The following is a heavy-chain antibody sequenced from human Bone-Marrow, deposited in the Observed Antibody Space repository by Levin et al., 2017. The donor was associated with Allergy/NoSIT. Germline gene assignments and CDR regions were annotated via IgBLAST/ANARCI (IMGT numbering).Heavy chain of an antibody. CDR3: AKDHLTVTTPHHYRYYGMDV. CDR2: ISYDGSNK. J-gene: IGHJ6*02. V-gene: IGHV3-30*18. Sequence: GGSLRLSCAASGFTFSSHGMHWVRQAPGKGLEWVAGISYDGSNKHYAVSVKGRFTVSRDNSKNTLDLKMNSLRVEDTAVYYCAKDHLTVTTPHHYRYYGMDVWGQGTTVTVSS. CDR1: GFTFSSHG. D-gene: IGHD4-11*01.